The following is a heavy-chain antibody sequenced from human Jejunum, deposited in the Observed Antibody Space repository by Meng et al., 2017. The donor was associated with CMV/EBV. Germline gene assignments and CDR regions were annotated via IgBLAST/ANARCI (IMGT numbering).Heavy chain of an antibody. D-gene: IGHD1-14*01. CDR2: ISHSGIA. J-gene: IGHJ4*02. Sequence: SATLSLTCAVSGGSFSDYYLSWIRQPPGKGLEWIGEISHSGIANYNPSLKSRVTISVDTSKNHFSLKVNSVTAADTAVYYCARGTGFWGQGTLVTVSS. CDR3: ARGTGF. V-gene: IGHV4-34*01. CDR1: GGSFSDYY.